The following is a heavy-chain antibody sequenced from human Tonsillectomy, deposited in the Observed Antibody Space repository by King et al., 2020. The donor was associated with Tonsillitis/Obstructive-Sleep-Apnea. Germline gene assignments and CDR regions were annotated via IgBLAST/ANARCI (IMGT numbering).Heavy chain of an antibody. CDR2: IYSTGSA. V-gene: IGHV4-31*01. CDR1: GGSISSGGYY. Sequence: PLQESGPGLVKPSQTLSLTCTVSGGSISSGGYYWSWIRQRPGKGLEWIGYIYSTGSAYYNPSLKSLLTISIDTSKNQFSLKLSSVTAADTAVYYCARTDYNDDVAGWFDPWGQGTLVTVSS. J-gene: IGHJ5*02. D-gene: IGHD4-11*01. CDR3: ARTDYNDDVAGWFDP.